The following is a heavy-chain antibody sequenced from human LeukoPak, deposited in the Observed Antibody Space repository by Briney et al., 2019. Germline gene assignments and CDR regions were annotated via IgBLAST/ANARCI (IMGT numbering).Heavy chain of an antibody. CDR2: TNPNSGGT. Sequence: ASVTVSFKSSGYTFIYYYIHWVRQAPGQGLEWMGWTNPNSGGTNFAQKFQGRVTMTRDTSIRTAYMELRRLTSDDTAVYYCARDGGGLVPVPNEWGQGALVTVSS. D-gene: IGHD2-8*01. J-gene: IGHJ4*02. CDR3: ARDGGGLVPVPNE. CDR1: GYTFIYYY. V-gene: IGHV1-2*02.